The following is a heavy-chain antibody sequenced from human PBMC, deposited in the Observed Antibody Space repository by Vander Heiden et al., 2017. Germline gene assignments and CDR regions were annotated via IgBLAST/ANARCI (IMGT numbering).Heavy chain of an antibody. Sequence: QVQLVQSGAEVKKPGASVKVSCKASGYAFTSYGISWVRQAPGQGLEWMGWISAYNGNTNYAQKLQGRVTMTTDTSTSTAYMELRSLRSEETAVYYCARNPNIVVGPAAIQIWFDPWGQGTMVTVYS. D-gene: IGHD2-2*02. J-gene: IGHJ5*02. CDR2: ISAYNGNT. CDR1: GYAFTSYG. V-gene: IGHV1-18*01. CDR3: ARNPNIVVGPAAIQIWFDP.